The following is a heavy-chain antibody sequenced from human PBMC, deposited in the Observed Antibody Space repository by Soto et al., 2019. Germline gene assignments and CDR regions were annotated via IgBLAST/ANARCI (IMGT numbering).Heavy chain of an antibody. V-gene: IGHV3-48*01. CDR2: ISSSSSTI. D-gene: IGHD2-2*01. Sequence: EVQLVESGGGLVQPGGSLRLSCAASGFTFSSYSMNWVRQAPGKGLAWVSYISSSSSTIYYADSVKGRFTISRDNAKNSLYLQMNSLRAEDTAVYYCARLVGPAAMPYYYYYYMDVWGKGTTVTVSS. J-gene: IGHJ6*03. CDR3: ARLVGPAAMPYYYYYYMDV. CDR1: GFTFSSYS.